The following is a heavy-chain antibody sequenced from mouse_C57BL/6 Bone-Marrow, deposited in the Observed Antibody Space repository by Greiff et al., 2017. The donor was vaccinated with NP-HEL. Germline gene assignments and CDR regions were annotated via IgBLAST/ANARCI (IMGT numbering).Heavy chain of an antibody. CDR1: GYTFTSYW. J-gene: IGHJ4*01. D-gene: IGHD2-1*01. CDR2: IYPGSGST. Sequence: QVQLKQPGAELVKPGASVKMSCKASGYTFTSYWITWVKQRPGQGLEWIGDIYPGSGSTNYNEKFKSKATLTVDTSSSTAYMQLSSLTSEDSAVYYCARRRGIYYGNLYAMDYWGQGTSVTVSS. CDR3: ARRRGIYYGNLYAMDY. V-gene: IGHV1-55*01.